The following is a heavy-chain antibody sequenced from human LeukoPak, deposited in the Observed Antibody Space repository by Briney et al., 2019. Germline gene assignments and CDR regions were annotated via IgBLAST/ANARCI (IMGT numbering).Heavy chain of an antibody. D-gene: IGHD7-27*01. CDR2: INTDGSST. J-gene: IGHJ4*02. V-gene: IGHV3-74*01. CDR1: GFTFSSYW. CDR3: ARDPNWGWGDY. Sequence: GGSLRLSCAASGFTFSSYWMHWVRQAPGKGLVWVSRINTDGSSTSYADSVKGRFTISRDNAKNTLYLQMNSLRAEDTAVYYCARDPNWGWGDYWGQGTLVTVSS.